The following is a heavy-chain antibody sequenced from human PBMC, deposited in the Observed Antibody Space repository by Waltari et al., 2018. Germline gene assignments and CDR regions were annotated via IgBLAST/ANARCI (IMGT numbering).Heavy chain of an antibody. CDR2: IYYSGST. D-gene: IGHD3-9*01. V-gene: IGHV4-59*01. CDR1: GGSISSYY. Sequence: TVSGGSISSYYWSWIRQPPGKGLEWIGYIYYSGSTNYNPSLKSRVTISVDTSKNQFSLKLSSVTAADTAVYYCARVGGYDILTGYYVHWYFDLWGRGTLVTVSS. CDR3: ARVGGYDILTGYYVHWYFDL. J-gene: IGHJ2*01.